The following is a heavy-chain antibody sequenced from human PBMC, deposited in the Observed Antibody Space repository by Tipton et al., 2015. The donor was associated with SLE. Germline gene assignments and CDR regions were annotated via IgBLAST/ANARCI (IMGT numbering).Heavy chain of an antibody. CDR3: AREGDYYDNSGYSLGY. D-gene: IGHD3-22*01. CDR1: GGSISSSSYY. V-gene: IGHV4-39*07. Sequence: TLSLTCTVSGGSISSSSYYWSWIRQPPGKGLEWIGEINHSGSTHYNPSLKSRVTISVDRSKNQFSLKLSSVTAADTAVYYCAREGDYYDNSGYSLGYWGQGTLVTVSS. J-gene: IGHJ4*02. CDR2: INHSGST.